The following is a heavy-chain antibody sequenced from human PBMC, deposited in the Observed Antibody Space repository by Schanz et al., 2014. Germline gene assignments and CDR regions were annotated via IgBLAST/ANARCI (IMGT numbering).Heavy chain of an antibody. V-gene: IGHV3-64*04. D-gene: IGHD3-10*01. J-gene: IGHJ4*02. Sequence: QVQLVESGGGLVQPGGSLRLSCAASGFTFSRCGMHWVRQTPGKGLEYVSAISSNGGSTYYADSVKGRFTISRDNSKNTLYLQMNSLRAEDTAVYYCAVLGGFGELPLDYRGQGTLVTVSS. CDR1: GFTFSRCG. CDR3: AVLGGFGELPLDY. CDR2: ISSNGGST.